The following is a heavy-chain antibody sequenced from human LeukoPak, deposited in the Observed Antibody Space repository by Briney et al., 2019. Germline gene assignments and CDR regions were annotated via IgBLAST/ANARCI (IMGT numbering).Heavy chain of an antibody. CDR3: AKDRGVSGSYEPLDY. Sequence: GGSLRLSCAASGLTFSSYAMSWVRQAPGKGLEWVSAISGSGGSTYYADSVKGRFTISRDNSKNTLYLQMNSLRAEDTAVYYCAKDRGVSGSYEPLDYWGQGTLVTVSS. D-gene: IGHD1-26*01. CDR1: GLTFSSYA. V-gene: IGHV3-23*01. J-gene: IGHJ4*02. CDR2: ISGSGGST.